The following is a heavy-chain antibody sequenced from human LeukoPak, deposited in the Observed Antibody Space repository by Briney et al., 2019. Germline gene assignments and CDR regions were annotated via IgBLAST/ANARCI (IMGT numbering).Heavy chain of an antibody. J-gene: IGHJ4*02. Sequence: GGSLRLSCAASGFTFGNDWMTWFRQAPGKGLEWLAHIKEDGSETAYVDSVRGRFTISRDNAKNSLYLQMSSLRDEDTAVYYCARDRGFFLFDYWGQGTLVSVSS. CDR3: ARDRGFFLFDY. V-gene: IGHV3-7*01. CDR2: IKEDGSET. D-gene: IGHD3-10*01. CDR1: GFTFGNDW.